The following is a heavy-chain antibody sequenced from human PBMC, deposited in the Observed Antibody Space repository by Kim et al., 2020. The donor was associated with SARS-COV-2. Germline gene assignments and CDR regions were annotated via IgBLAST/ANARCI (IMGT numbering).Heavy chain of an antibody. Sequence: KSRVTISVDTSKNQFSLKLSSVTAAGTAVYYCARAPRRYYDSSGYPYFDYWGQGTLVTVSS. CDR3: ARAPRRYYDSSGYPYFDY. J-gene: IGHJ4*02. D-gene: IGHD3-22*01. V-gene: IGHV4-30-2*04.